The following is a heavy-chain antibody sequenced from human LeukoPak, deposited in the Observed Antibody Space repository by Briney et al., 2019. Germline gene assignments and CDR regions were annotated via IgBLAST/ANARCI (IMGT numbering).Heavy chain of an antibody. CDR2: IYYSGGT. V-gene: IGHV4-59*01. Sequence: SETLSLTCTVYGGSISSYYWSWIRQPPGKGLGWLGYIYYSGGTNYNPSLTSRVTISVDTSKNQHSLKLSSVNAADTAVYYCARDLWGRDGYNFFDYWAQGTVDSVSS. J-gene: IGHJ4*02. CDR3: ARDLWGRDGYNFFDY. D-gene: IGHD5-24*01. CDR1: GGSISSYY.